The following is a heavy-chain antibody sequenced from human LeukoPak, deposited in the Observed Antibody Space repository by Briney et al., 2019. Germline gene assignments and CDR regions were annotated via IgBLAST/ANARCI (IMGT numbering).Heavy chain of an antibody. CDR3: ARERRNYYDSSLYYFDY. V-gene: IGHV1-18*01. Sequence: ASVKVSCKASGYTFTSYGISWVRPAPGQGLEGMGWISAYNGNTNYAQKLQGRVTMTTDTSTSTAYMELRSLRSDDTAVYYCARERRNYYDSSLYYFDYWGQGTLVTVSS. CDR1: GYTFTSYG. J-gene: IGHJ4*02. CDR2: ISAYNGNT. D-gene: IGHD3-22*01.